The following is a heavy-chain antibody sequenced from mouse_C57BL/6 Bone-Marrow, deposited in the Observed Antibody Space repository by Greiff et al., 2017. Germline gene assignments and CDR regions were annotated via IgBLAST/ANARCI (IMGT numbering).Heavy chain of an antibody. CDR1: GYTFTSYW. V-gene: IGHV1-55*01. D-gene: IGHD2-4*01. J-gene: IGHJ3*01. CDR2: IYPGSGST. CDR3: ASGGYDYDRWFAY. Sequence: QVQLQQPGAELVKPGASVKMSCKASGYTFTSYWITWVKQRPGQGLEWIGDIYPGSGSTNYNEKFKSKATLTVDTSSSTAYMQLSSLTSEDSAVYYCASGGYDYDRWFAYWGQGTLVTVSA.